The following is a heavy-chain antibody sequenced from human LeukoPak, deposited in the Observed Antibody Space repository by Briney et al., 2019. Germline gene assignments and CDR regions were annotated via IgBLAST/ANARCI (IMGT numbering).Heavy chain of an antibody. CDR1: GFTFSSYA. J-gene: IGHJ6*02. Sequence: GSLRLSCAASGFTFSSYAMHWVRQAPGEGLEYVSAISSNGGSTYYANSVKGRFTISRDNSKNTLYLQMGSLRAEDMAVYYCAREDTGGMYYYYGMDVWGQGTTVTVSS. D-gene: IGHD5-18*01. CDR3: AREDTGGMYYYYGMDV. CDR2: ISSNGGST. V-gene: IGHV3-64*01.